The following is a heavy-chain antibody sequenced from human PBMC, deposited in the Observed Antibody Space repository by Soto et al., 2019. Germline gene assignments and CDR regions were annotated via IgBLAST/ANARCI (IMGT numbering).Heavy chain of an antibody. J-gene: IGHJ4*02. CDR2: IAYSGST. Sequence: PSETLSLTCTVSGGSVRSDNYYWIWIRQPPGKGLEYIGYIAYSGSTNYNPSLKSRVTISVDTSKNQFSLKVASMTAADTAVYHCAMRTVFRPLDCWGQGTLVTV. V-gene: IGHV4-61*01. CDR1: GGSVRSDNYY. CDR3: AMRTVFRPLDC.